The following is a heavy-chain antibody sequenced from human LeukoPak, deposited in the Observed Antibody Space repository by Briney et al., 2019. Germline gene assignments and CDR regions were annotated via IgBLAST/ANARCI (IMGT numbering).Heavy chain of an antibody. CDR1: GGSISSYY. D-gene: IGHD3-10*01. CDR2: IYYSGST. J-gene: IGHJ3*02. CDR3: ARGANYYGSGSYYSTAFDI. Sequence: SETLSLTCTVSGGSISSYYWSWIRQPPGKGLEWIGYIYYSGSTNYNPSLKSRVTISVDTSKNQFSLKLSSVTAADTAVYYCARGANYYGSGSYYSTAFDIWGQGTMVTVSS. V-gene: IGHV4-59*12.